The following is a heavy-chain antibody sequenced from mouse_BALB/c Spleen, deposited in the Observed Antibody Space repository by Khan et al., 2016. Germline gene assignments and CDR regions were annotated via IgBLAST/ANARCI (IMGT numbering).Heavy chain of an antibody. V-gene: IGHV2-6-7*01. Sequence: QVQLKESGPGLVAPSQSLSITCTVSGFSLTGYGVNWVRQPPGKGLEWLGMIWGDGSTDYNSALKSRLSISKDNSKSQVFLKMNSLQTDDTARYYWARDYYGSSYAMDYWGQGTSVTVSS. CDR1: GFSLTGYG. CDR2: IWGDGST. CDR3: ARDYYGSSYAMDY. D-gene: IGHD1-1*01. J-gene: IGHJ4*01.